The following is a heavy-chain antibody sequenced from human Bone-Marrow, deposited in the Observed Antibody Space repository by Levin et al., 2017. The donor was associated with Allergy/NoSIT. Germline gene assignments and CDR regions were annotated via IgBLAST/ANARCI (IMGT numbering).Heavy chain of an antibody. J-gene: IGHJ4*02. V-gene: IGHV3-11*03. CDR2: ISSSSSYT. CDR1: GFTFSDYY. Sequence: GGSLRLSCAASGFTFSDYYMSWIRQAPGKGLEWVSYISSSSSYTNYADSVKGRFTISRDNAKNSLYLQMNSLRAEDTAVYYCARRNDGGGGSSFYFDYWGQGTLVTVSS. D-gene: IGHD3-10*01. CDR3: ARRNDGGGGSSFYFDY.